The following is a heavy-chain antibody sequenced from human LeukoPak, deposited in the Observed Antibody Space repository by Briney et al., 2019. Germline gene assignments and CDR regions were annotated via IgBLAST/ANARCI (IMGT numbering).Heavy chain of an antibody. D-gene: IGHD2-15*01. CDR2: IYYSGST. V-gene: IGHV4-59*01. CDR3: ARAGHCSGGRCYYFDY. J-gene: IGHJ4*02. CDR1: GGFISSYY. Sequence: SETLSLTCTVSGGFISSYYWSWIRQPPGKGLEWIGNIYYSGSTNYKPSLKSRVTISVDTSKDQFSLKLSSVNAADTAVYYCARAGHCSGGRCYYFDYWGQGTLVTVSS.